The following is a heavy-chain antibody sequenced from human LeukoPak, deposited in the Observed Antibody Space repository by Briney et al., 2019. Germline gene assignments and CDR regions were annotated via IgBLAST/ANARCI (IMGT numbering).Heavy chain of an antibody. Sequence: PSETLSLTCTVSGGSISSGGYYWSWIRQHPGKGLEWIGRIYYSGTTDYNPSLKSRLSISVDTFKNHFSLKLSSATAADTAVYYCAREYFYANSADIWGQGTMVTVSS. CDR3: AREYFYANSADI. V-gene: IGHV4-31*03. CDR1: GGSISSGGYY. D-gene: IGHD3-22*01. CDR2: IYYSGTT. J-gene: IGHJ3*02.